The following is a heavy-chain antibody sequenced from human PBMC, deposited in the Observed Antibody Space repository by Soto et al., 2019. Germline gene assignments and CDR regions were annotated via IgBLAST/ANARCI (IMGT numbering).Heavy chain of an antibody. Sequence: VASVKVSCKVSGYTLTELSMHWVRQAPGKGLEWMGGFDPEDGETIYAQKFQGRVTMTEDTSTDTAYMELSSLRSEDTAVYYCATSITIFGVVPDAFDIWGQGTMVTVSS. CDR3: ATSITIFGVVPDAFDI. D-gene: IGHD3-3*01. J-gene: IGHJ3*02. CDR2: FDPEDGET. CDR1: GYTLTELS. V-gene: IGHV1-24*01.